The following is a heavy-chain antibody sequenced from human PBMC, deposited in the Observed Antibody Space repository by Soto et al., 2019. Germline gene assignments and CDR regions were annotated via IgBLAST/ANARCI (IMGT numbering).Heavy chain of an antibody. J-gene: IGHJ6*03. D-gene: IGHD2-2*01. CDR3: ARGGGYCSSTSCYGYYMDV. CDR1: GFTFSDYY. CDR2: ISSSGSTI. Sequence: GGSLRLSCAASGFTFSDYYMSWIRQAPGKGLEWVSYISSSGSTIYYADSVKGRFTISRDNAKNSLYLQMNSLRAEDTAVYYCARGGGYCSSTSCYGYYMDVWGKGTTVTVSS. V-gene: IGHV3-11*01.